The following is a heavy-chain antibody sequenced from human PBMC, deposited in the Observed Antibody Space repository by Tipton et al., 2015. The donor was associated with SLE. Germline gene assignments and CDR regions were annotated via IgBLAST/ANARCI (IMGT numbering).Heavy chain of an antibody. CDR1: GGSFSGYY. CDR3: ARDHCTGGVCSYYYYMDV. V-gene: IGHV4-34*01. Sequence: LRLSCAVYGGSFSGYYWSWIRQPPGKGLEWIGEINHSGSTNYNPSLKSRVTISVDTSKNQFSLKLSSVTAADTAVYYCARDHCTGGVCSYYYYMDVWGKGTTVTVSS. J-gene: IGHJ6*03. D-gene: IGHD2-8*02. CDR2: INHSGST.